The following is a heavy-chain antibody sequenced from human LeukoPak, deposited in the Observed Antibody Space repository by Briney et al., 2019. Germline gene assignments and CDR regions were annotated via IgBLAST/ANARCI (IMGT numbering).Heavy chain of an antibody. CDR2: ISYDGSNK. J-gene: IGHJ4*02. CDR1: GFTFSSYA. Sequence: GGSLRLSCAASGFTFSSYAMHWVRQAPGKGLEWVAVISYDGSNKYYADSVKGRFTISRDNSKNSLYLQVNSLRADDTAVYYCAKAGGDYGDYGGGLLDYWGQGTLVTVSS. D-gene: IGHD4-17*01. CDR3: AKAGGDYGDYGGGLLDY. V-gene: IGHV3-30*04.